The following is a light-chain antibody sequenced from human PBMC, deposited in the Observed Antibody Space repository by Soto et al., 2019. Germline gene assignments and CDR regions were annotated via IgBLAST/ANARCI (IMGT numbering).Light chain of an antibody. J-gene: IGKJ1*01. CDR3: QQYGSSPRT. CDR1: QSVTYN. CDR2: GAS. V-gene: IGKV3-20*01. Sequence: ETMLTQSPATLSASPGERVTLSCRATQSVTYNLAWYQQKPGQAPRLLIYGASTRATGIPARFSGRGSGTDFTLTISRLEPEDFAVYYCQQYGSSPRTFGQGTKVEIK.